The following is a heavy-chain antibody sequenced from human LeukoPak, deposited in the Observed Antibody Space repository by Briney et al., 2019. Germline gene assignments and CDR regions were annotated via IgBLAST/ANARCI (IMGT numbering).Heavy chain of an antibody. CDR2: IRQDGGET. V-gene: IGHV3-7*01. CDR3: ARESRGIAAAFDY. D-gene: IGHD6-13*01. J-gene: IGHJ4*02. Sequence: GGSLRLSCEASGLTFSRDWMGWVRQAPGKGLEWVANIRQDGGETYYGDAVKGRFIISRDNAKNSLFLQMNRLRAEDTAVYYCARESRGIAAAFDYWGQGTLVTVSS. CDR1: GLTFSRDW.